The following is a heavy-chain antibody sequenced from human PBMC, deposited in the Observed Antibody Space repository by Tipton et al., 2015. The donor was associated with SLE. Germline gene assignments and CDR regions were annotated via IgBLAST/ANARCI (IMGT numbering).Heavy chain of an antibody. V-gene: IGHV4-39*07. Sequence: TLSLTCAVSGGSVSSGSYYWGWIRQPPGKGLEWIGSIYHSGSTYYNPSLKSRVTISVDTSKNQFSLKLSSVTAADTAVYYCARDVNSGRHFDYWGQGTLVTVSS. J-gene: IGHJ4*02. D-gene: IGHD4-23*01. CDR2: IYHSGST. CDR3: ARDVNSGRHFDY. CDR1: GGSVSSGSYY.